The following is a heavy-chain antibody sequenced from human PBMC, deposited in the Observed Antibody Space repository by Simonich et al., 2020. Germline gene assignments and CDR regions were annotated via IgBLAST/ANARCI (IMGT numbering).Heavy chain of an antibody. D-gene: IGHD6-13*01. Sequence: QLQLQESGPGLGKPSETLSLTCTVSGGSISSGSYYGGWIRQPPGKGREWIGSIYYSGSTYYNPSLKRRVTISVDTAKNQFSLKLSSVTAADTAVYYCARHAGFAFDIWGQGTMVTVSS. J-gene: IGHJ3*02. CDR1: GGSISSGSYY. CDR2: IYYSGST. CDR3: ARHAGFAFDI. V-gene: IGHV4-39*01.